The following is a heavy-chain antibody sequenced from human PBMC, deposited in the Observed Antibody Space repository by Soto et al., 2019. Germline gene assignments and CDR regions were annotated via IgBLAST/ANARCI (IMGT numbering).Heavy chain of an antibody. Sequence: EMLYLSCAGYGCSFSSYYWKGIRQPPGKGREWSGEINHRGSTNYNPSLKSRVTISGDTSKNQFSVKLSSVTAADTPVYYCARELGSGWYSGGQGNLVTVSS. CDR2: INHRGST. CDR1: GCSFSSYY. V-gene: IGHV4-34*01. D-gene: IGHD6-19*01. CDR3: ARELGSGWYS. J-gene: IGHJ5*01.